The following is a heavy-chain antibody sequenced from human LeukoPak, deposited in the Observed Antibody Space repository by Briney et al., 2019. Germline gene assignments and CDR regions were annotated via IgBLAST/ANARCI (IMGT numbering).Heavy chain of an antibody. CDR3: ATPLDYYDSSGYHQGGD. CDR2: ISSSSSYI. V-gene: IGHV3-21*04. Sequence: GGSLRLSCAASGFTFSSYSVNWARQAPGKGLEWVSSISSSSSYIYYADSVKGRFTISRDNAKNSLYLQMNSLRAEDTAVYYCATPLDYYDSSGYHQGGDWGQGTLVTVSS. D-gene: IGHD3-22*01. J-gene: IGHJ4*02. CDR1: GFTFSSYS.